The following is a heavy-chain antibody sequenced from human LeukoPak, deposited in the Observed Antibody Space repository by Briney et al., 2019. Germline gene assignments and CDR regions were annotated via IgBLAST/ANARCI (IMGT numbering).Heavy chain of an antibody. CDR1: GDRFTSYW. J-gene: IGHJ5*02. CDR2: IFPGDSDT. D-gene: IGHD1-7*01. Sequence: GESLKISCKASGDRFTSYWVAWVRQKPGKGLEWMGIIFPGDSDTRYSPSFEGQVSISVDRSTTTAYLHWSSLKASDTAIYCRARRPLHSQNYFDPWGQGTLVTVSP. V-gene: IGHV5-51*01. CDR3: ARRPLHSQNYFDP.